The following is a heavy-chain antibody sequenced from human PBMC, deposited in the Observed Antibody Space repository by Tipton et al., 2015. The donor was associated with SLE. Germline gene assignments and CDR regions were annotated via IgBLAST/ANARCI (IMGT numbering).Heavy chain of an antibody. CDR2: IVPFLGRP. D-gene: IGHD6-13*01. CDR1: GGILRDYA. V-gene: IGHV1-69*01. Sequence: SGAEVKVSCKASGGILRDYAISWVRQAPGQGLEWMGGIVPFLGRPNYAQKFQGRVTISADESSTTVYMELSSLRSDDTAVYFCARGGFSNSWRFDYWGQGTVVTVSS. J-gene: IGHJ4*02. CDR3: ARGGFSNSWRFDY.